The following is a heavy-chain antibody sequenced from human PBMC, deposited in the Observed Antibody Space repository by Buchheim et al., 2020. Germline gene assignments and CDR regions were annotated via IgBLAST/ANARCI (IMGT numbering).Heavy chain of an antibody. V-gene: IGHV3-7*01. CDR1: GLTFGNYW. CDR3: TRDLGRGVSYARFDP. J-gene: IGHJ5*02. D-gene: IGHD2-2*01. Sequence: VQLVESGGGLVQPGGSLRLSCAASGLTFGNYWMNWVRQAPGEGVEWVATIKEDGSVKEYVDFVKGRITISRDNAKEQLFPQIDSLRAEDTAVYYCTRDLGRGVSYARFDPWGQGT. CDR2: IKEDGSVK.